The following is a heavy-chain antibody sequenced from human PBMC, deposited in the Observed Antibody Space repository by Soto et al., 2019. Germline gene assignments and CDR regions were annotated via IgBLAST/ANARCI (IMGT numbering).Heavy chain of an antibody. CDR1: GYTFSTYG. Sequence: QVQLVQSGAEVTKPGASVRVSCKTSGYTFSTYGLSWVRQAPGQGLEWMRWSVADSGNTVYAQKFQGRVTVTTDRSTNTAYMELRSLRSEDTALYDCARVSGYALGSRHFDNWRQGTVVTVSS. J-gene: IGHJ4*02. V-gene: IGHV1-18*01. CDR2: SVADSGNT. CDR3: ARVSGYALGSRHFDN. D-gene: IGHD3-10*01.